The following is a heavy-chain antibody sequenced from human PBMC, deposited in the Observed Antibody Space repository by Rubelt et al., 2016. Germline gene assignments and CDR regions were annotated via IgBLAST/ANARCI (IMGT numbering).Heavy chain of an antibody. V-gene: IGHV4-39*07. Sequence: TCTVSGGSISSSSYYWGWIRQPPGKGLEWIGSIYYSGSTYYNPSLKSRVTISVDTSKNQFSLKLSSVTAADTAVYYCARGIAAAVFYWGQGTLVTVSS. CDR1: GGSISSSSYY. D-gene: IGHD6-13*01. J-gene: IGHJ4*02. CDR3: ARGIAAAVFY. CDR2: IYYSGST.